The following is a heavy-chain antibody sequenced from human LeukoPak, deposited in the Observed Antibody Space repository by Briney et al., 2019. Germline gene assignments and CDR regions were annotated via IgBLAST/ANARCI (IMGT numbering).Heavy chain of an antibody. J-gene: IGHJ4*02. CDR1: GGSISSYY. CDR3: ARPRTYSGSYYD. Sequence: SETLSLTCTVSGGSISSYYWSWIRQPPGKGLEWIGYIYYSGSTNYNPSLKSRVTISVDTSKNQFSLKLSSVTAADTAVYYCARPRTYSGSYYDWGQGTLVTVSS. V-gene: IGHV4-59*12. CDR2: IYYSGST. D-gene: IGHD1-26*01.